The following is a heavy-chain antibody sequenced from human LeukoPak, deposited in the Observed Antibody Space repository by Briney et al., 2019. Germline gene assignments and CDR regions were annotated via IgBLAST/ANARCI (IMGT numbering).Heavy chain of an antibody. CDR2: ISWNSGSI. CDR3: AKSFPSTVTLPEN. V-gene: IGHV3-9*01. Sequence: GGSLRLSCAASGFTFDDYAMHWVRQAPGKGLEWVSGISWNSGSIGYADSVKGRFTISRDNAKNSLYLQMNSLRAEDTAVYYCAKSFPSTVTLPENWGQGTLVTVSS. D-gene: IGHD4-17*01. CDR1: GFTFDDYA. J-gene: IGHJ4*02.